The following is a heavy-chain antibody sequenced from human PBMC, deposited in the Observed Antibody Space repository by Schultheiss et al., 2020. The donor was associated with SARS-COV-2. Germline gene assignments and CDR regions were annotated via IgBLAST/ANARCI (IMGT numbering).Heavy chain of an antibody. CDR2: IIPIFGTA. CDR3: ARVYYDSSPINYYYYGMDV. D-gene: IGHD3-22*01. CDR1: GYTFTSYG. V-gene: IGHV1-69*06. J-gene: IGHJ6*02. Sequence: SVKVSCKASGYTFTSYGISWVRQAPGQGLEWMGGIIPIFGTANYAQKFQGRVTITADKSTSTAYMELSSLRSDDTAVYYCARVYYDSSPINYYYYGMDVWGQGTTVTVSS.